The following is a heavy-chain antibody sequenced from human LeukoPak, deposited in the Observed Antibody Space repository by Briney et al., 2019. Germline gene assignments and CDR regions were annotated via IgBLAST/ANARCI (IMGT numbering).Heavy chain of an antibody. V-gene: IGHV4-34*01. CDR1: GVSFSGQY. Sequence: SETLSLTCAVYGVSFSGQYWSWARQSPGKGLEWIGEIDHSGSTNYNPSLKSRVTISLDTSKNQFSLKLSSVTAADTAVYFCARDGSIFSLFASSGQGTLVTVSS. CDR2: IDHSGST. D-gene: IGHD3-9*01. J-gene: IGHJ5*02. CDR3: ARDGSIFSLFAS.